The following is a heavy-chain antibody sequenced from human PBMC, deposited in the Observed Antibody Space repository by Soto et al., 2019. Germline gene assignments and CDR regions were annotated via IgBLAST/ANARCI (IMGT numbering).Heavy chain of an antibody. CDR1: GFTFSSYA. V-gene: IGHV3-23*01. D-gene: IGHD6-19*01. CDR3: AKDVDSHSSGWYNY. CDR2: ISGSGGST. J-gene: IGHJ4*02. Sequence: EVQMLESGGGLVQPGGSLRLSCAASGFTFSSYAMSWVRQAPGKGLEWVSAISGSGGSTYYADSVKGRFTISRDNSKNTLYLQMNSLRAEDTAVYYCAKDVDSHSSGWYNYWGQGTLVTVSS.